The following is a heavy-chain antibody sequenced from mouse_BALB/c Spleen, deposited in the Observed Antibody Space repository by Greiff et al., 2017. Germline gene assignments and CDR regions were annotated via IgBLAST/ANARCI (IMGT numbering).Heavy chain of an antibody. CDR3: ARRGYDEAYAMDY. J-gene: IGHJ4*01. V-gene: IGHV5-17*02. CDR1: GFTFSSFG. Sequence: EVMLVESGGGLVQPGGSRKLSCAASGFTFSSFGMHWVRQAPEKGLEWVAYISSGSSTIYYADTVKGRFTISRDNPKNTLFLQMTSLRSEDTAMYYCARRGYDEAYAMDYWGQGTSVTVSS. D-gene: IGHD2-12*01. CDR2: ISSGSSTI.